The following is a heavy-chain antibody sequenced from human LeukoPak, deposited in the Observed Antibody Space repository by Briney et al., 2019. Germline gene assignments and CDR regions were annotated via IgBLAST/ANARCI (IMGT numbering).Heavy chain of an antibody. D-gene: IGHD3-3*01. CDR2: IYYSGST. Sequence: SETLSLTCTVSGGSISSSSYYWGWIRQPPGKGLEWIGSIYYSGSTYYNPSLKSRVTISVDTSKNQFSLKLSSVTAADTAVYYCAKHEDPYDFWVGAFDIWGQGTMVTVSS. J-gene: IGHJ3*02. CDR3: AKHEDPYDFWVGAFDI. V-gene: IGHV4-39*01. CDR1: GGSISSSSYY.